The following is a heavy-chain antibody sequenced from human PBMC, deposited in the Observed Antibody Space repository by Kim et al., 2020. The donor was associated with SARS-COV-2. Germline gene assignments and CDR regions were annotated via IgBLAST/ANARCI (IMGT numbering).Heavy chain of an antibody. J-gene: IGHJ3*02. D-gene: IGHD5-18*01. V-gene: IGHV1-69*01. Sequence: YAQKFQGRVTITADESTSTAYMELSSLRSEDTAVYYCARGGATALDAFDIWGQGTMVTVSS. CDR3: ARGGATALDAFDI.